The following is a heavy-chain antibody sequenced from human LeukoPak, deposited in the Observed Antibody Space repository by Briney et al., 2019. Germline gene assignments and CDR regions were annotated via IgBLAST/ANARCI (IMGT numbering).Heavy chain of an antibody. J-gene: IGHJ4*02. CDR2: INSDGSST. CDR1: GFTFSIYW. Sequence: GGSLRLSCAASGFTFSIYWVHWVRQAPGKGLVWVSSINSDGSSTSYADSVKGRFTISRDNAKNTLYLQMNTLRAEDTAVYYCARDAAAVTSNWGQGTLVTVSS. CDR3: ARDAAAVTSN. D-gene: IGHD4-17*01. V-gene: IGHV3-74*01.